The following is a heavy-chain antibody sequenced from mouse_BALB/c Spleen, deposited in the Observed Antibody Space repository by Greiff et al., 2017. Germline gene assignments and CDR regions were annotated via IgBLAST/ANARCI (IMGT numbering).Heavy chain of an antibody. CDR2: ISSGGST. CDR1: GFTFSSYA. Sequence: EVHLVESGGGLVKPGGSLKLSCAASGFTFSSYAMSWVRQTPEKRLEWVASISSGGSTYYPDSVKGRFTISRDNARNILYLQMSSLRSEDTAMYYCARDYRYDVYYAMDYWGQGTSVTVSS. J-gene: IGHJ4*01. V-gene: IGHV5-6-5*01. D-gene: IGHD2-14*01. CDR3: ARDYRYDVYYAMDY.